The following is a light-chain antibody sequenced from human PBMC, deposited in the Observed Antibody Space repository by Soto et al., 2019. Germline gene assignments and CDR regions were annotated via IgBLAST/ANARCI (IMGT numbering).Light chain of an antibody. J-gene: IGKJ1*01. CDR2: GAS. Sequence: EIVMTQSPATLYVSPGERATLSCRASQSVSSNFAWYQQKPGQAPRLLIYGASNRATGIPARFSGSGSGTEFTLTISSLQSEDFAVYYWQQYNNWPRTFGQGTKVEIK. CDR3: QQYNNWPRT. V-gene: IGKV3-15*01. CDR1: QSVSSN.